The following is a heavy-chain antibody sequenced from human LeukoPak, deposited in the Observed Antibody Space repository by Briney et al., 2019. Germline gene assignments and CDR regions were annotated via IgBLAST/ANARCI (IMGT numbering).Heavy chain of an antibody. CDR1: RFTFDDYA. CDR2: ISWNSGSI. D-gene: IGHD3-22*01. Sequence: PGGSLRLSCAASRFTFDDYAMHWVRQAPGKGLEWVSGISWNSGSIGYADSVKGRFTISRDNAKNSLYLQMNSLRAEDTALYYCAKDIGSSGYPFDAFDIWGQGTMVTVSS. J-gene: IGHJ3*02. CDR3: AKDIGSSGYPFDAFDI. V-gene: IGHV3-9*01.